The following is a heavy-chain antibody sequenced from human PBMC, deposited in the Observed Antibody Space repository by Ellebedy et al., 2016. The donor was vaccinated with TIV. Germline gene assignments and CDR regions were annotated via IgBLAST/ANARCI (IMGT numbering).Heavy chain of an antibody. Sequence: SETLSLTCIVSGGSIGSGFYYWGWVRQPPGKGLEWIGSVYESGTSYYNPSLKSRVAISVDRSKNQFSLNLSSVTAADTAVYYCAGDGNNDAWAYYWGQGTLVTVSS. CDR2: VYESGTS. CDR3: AGDGNNDAWAYY. CDR1: GGSIGSGFYY. V-gene: IGHV4-39*07. J-gene: IGHJ4*02. D-gene: IGHD1-1*01.